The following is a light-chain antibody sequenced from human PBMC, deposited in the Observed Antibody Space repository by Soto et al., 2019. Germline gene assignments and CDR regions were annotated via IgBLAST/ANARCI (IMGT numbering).Light chain of an antibody. CDR2: ADV. Sequence: QSVLTQPPSASGTPGQRVTISCSGGSSNIGTNTVNWYQHLPGTTPKLLIFADVQRPSGVPDRFSGSKSGTSASLAISGIQSEDEADYYCGAWDDSLAGYVFGTGTQLTVL. CDR1: SSNIGTNT. J-gene: IGLJ1*01. CDR3: GAWDDSLAGYV. V-gene: IGLV1-44*01.